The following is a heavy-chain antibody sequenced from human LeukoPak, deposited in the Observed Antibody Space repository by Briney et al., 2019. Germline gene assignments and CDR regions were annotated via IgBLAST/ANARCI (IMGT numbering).Heavy chain of an antibody. J-gene: IGHJ6*03. CDR1: GFTFRSHA. D-gene: IGHD2-2*01. CDR3: ARDYQYYNYMDV. CDR2: ISGTGGST. V-gene: IGHV3-23*01. Sequence: PGGSLRLSCAASGFTFRSHAMSWVRQAPGQGLEWVSAISGTGGSTSYAGSVKGRFTISRDNSKNTLFLEMNNLRAEDTAVYFCARDYQYYNYMDVWGKGTTVTVTS.